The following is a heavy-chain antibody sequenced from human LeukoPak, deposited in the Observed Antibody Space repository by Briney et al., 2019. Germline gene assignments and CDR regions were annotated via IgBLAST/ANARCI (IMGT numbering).Heavy chain of an antibody. CDR1: GFTFSNYA. J-gene: IGHJ4*02. Sequence: GGSLRLSCAASGFTFSNYAIHWVRQAPDKGLEWVAVVSYDGSNKYYADSVKGRLTVSRDNSKNTLYLQMNSLRAEDTAVYYCAIGDSLGELSSSFEYWGQGTLVTVSS. CDR2: VSYDGSNK. D-gene: IGHD3-16*02. CDR3: AIGDSLGELSSSFEY. V-gene: IGHV3-30*04.